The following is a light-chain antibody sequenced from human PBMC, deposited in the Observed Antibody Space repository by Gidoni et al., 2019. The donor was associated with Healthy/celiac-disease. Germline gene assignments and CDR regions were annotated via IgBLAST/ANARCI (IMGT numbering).Light chain of an antibody. CDR2: WAS. CDR1: QSVLYSPNNKNY. J-gene: IGKJ4*01. Sequence: DIVMTQSLDSLAVSLGERATINCKSSQSVLYSPNNKNYLAWYQQKPGQPPKLPIYWASTRESGVPDRFSGSGSGTDFTLTIISLQAEDVAVYYCQQYYSTPLTFGGGTKVEIK. CDR3: QQYYSTPLT. V-gene: IGKV4-1*01.